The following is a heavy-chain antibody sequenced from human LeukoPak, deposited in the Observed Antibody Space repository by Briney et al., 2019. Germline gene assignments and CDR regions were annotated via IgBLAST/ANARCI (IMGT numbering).Heavy chain of an antibody. CDR1: GFTLTELS. CDR2: FGPEDGET. Sequence: ASVKVSCKVSGFTLTELSTDWVRQAPGKGLEWMGNFGPEDGETVYAQKFQGRVTMTEDTSTDTAYMELSSLRSEDTAVYYCASPRSSTSPLYYYYYMDVWGKGTTVTVSS. J-gene: IGHJ6*03. V-gene: IGHV1-24*01. D-gene: IGHD2-2*01. CDR3: ASPRSSTSPLYYYYYMDV.